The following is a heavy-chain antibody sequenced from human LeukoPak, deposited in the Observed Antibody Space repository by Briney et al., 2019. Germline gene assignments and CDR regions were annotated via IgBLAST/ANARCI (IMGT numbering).Heavy chain of an antibody. V-gene: IGHV3-33*08. Sequence: GRSLRLSCAASGFTFSSYAMHWVRQAPGKGLEWVAVIWYDGSDKYYADSVKGRFTISRDNSKTTLYLQMNSLRAEDTAVYYCARGLAVAGTGDAFDIWGQGTVVTVSS. CDR3: ARGLAVAGTGDAFDI. CDR2: IWYDGSDK. J-gene: IGHJ3*02. D-gene: IGHD6-19*01. CDR1: GFTFSSYA.